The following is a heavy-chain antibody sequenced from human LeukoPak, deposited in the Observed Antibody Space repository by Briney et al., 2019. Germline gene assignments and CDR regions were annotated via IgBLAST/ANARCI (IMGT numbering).Heavy chain of an antibody. V-gene: IGHV3-66*01. CDR3: ARGHGDFDY. CDR2: IYSGGGT. CDR1: GFTVSSNY. J-gene: IGHJ4*02. Sequence: GGSLRLSCAASGFTVSSNYMSWVRRAPGKGLEWVSVIYSGGGTYDSDSVKGRFSISRDNSKNTLYLQMNSLRAEDTAVYYCARGHGDFDYWGQGTLVTVSS. D-gene: IGHD3-10*01.